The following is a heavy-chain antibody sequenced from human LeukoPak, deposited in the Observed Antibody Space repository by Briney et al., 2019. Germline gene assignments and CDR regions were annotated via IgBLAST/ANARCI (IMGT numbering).Heavy chain of an antibody. CDR3: FFKQKTAYDILTGYSPGDY. V-gene: IGHV3-30-3*01. CDR2: ISYDGSNK. Sequence: GGSLRLSCAASGFTFSSYAMHWVRQAPGKGLEWVAVISYDGSNKYYADSVKGRFTISRDNSKNTLYLQMNSLRAEDTAVYYCFFKQKTAYDILTGYSPGDYWGQGTLVTVSS. J-gene: IGHJ4*02. D-gene: IGHD3-9*01. CDR1: GFTFSSYA.